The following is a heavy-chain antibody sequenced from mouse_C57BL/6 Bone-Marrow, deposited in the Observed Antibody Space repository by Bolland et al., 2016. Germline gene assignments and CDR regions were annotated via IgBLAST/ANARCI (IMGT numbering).Heavy chain of an antibody. V-gene: IGHV6-6*01. Sequence: TYYAESVKGRFTISRDDSKSSVYLQMNSLRAEDTGIYDCPSHYGYDGFAYWGQGTLV. CDR2: T. CDR3: PSHYGYDGFAY. J-gene: IGHJ3*01. D-gene: IGHD2-2*01.